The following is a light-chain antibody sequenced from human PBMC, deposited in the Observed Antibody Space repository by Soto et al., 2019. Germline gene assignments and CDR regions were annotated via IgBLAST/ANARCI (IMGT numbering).Light chain of an antibody. CDR1: SSDVGRYNY. Sequence: QSALTQPPSASGSPGQSVTISCTGTSSDVGRYNYVSWYQQHPGKAPKLMIYEVSKRPSGVPDRFSGSKSGNTASLTVSGLQVEDEAEYYCSSYTGSNNPYVFGAGTKVTV. V-gene: IGLV2-8*01. J-gene: IGLJ1*01. CDR3: SSYTGSNNPYV. CDR2: EVS.